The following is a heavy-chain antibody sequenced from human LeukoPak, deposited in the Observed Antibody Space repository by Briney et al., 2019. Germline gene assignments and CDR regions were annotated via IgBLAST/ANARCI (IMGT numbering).Heavy chain of an antibody. Sequence: PGGSLRLSCAASGFTFSSYGMHWVRQAPGKGLEWVAFIRYDGSNKYYADSVKGRFTISRDNSKNTLYLQMNSLRAEDTAVYYCANDRHWIQLWPCTLEYWGQGTLVTVSS. CDR2: IRYDGSNK. CDR1: GFTFSSYG. CDR3: ANDRHWIQLWPCTLEY. D-gene: IGHD5-18*01. V-gene: IGHV3-30*02. J-gene: IGHJ4*02.